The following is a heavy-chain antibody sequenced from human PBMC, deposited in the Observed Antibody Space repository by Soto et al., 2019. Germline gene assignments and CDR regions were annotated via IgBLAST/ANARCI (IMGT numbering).Heavy chain of an antibody. D-gene: IGHD2-2*01. J-gene: IGHJ4*02. V-gene: IGHV3-23*01. Sequence: EVQLLESGGGLVQPGGSLRLSCAASGFTFSSYAMSWVRQAPGKGLEWVSSISGNGGSTYYADSVKGRFTISRDNSKNPRYLQMNSLRAEDTAIYYCAKDGGGYCTSTTCYGGGSFDYWGQGTLVTVSS. CDR3: AKDGGGYCTSTTCYGGGSFDY. CDR1: GFTFSSYA. CDR2: ISGNGGST.